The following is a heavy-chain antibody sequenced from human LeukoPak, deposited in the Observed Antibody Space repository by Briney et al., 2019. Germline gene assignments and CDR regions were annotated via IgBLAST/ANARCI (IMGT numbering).Heavy chain of an antibody. V-gene: IGHV3-23*01. J-gene: IGHJ4*02. CDR3: AKDRPNYYGSNGHYYRRDGDY. D-gene: IGHD3-22*01. CDR2: ITSSGDGT. Sequence: PGGSLRLSCAASGFTFSLYAMSWVRQAPGKGLQWVSSITSSGDGTYYADSVKGRFTISRDNSENMLYLQMNSLRVEDTAVYFCAKDRPNYYGSNGHYYRRDGDYWGQGTLVTVSS. CDR1: GFTFSLYA.